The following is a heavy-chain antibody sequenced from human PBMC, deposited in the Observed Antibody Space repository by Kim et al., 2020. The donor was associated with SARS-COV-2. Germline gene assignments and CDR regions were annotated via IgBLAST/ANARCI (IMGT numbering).Heavy chain of an antibody. D-gene: IGHD6-19*01. Sequence: ADSVKGRFTISRDKSKNTLYLQMNSLRAEDTAVYYCAKPKGKIAVALFDYWGQGTLVTVSS. J-gene: IGHJ4*02. CDR3: AKPKGKIAVALFDY. V-gene: IGHV3-23*01.